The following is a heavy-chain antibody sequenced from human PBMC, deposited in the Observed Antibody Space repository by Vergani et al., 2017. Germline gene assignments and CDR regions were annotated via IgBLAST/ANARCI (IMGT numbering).Heavy chain of an antibody. CDR3: AASQGGIVGASGGLDY. J-gene: IGHJ4*02. CDR2: IVVGSGNT. D-gene: IGHD1-26*01. V-gene: IGHV1-58*01. CDR1: GFTFTSSA. Sequence: QMQLVQSGPEVKKPGTSVKVSCKASGFTFTSSAVQWVRQARGQRLEWIGWIVVGSGNTNYAQKFQERVTITRDMSTSTAYMELSSLRSEDTAVYYCAASQGGIVGASGGLDYWGQGTLVTFSS.